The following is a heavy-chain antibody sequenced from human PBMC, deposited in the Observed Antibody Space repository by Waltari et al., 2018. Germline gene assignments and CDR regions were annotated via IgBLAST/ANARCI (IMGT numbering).Heavy chain of an antibody. J-gene: IGHJ3*01. CDR3: ATYIGASVGTAAFDV. D-gene: IGHD5-12*01. CDR2: MSYLGAT. V-gene: IGHV4-39*01. Sequence: QLQLQESGPGLVKPSETLSLTCSVYGGSITNTKHYWGWIRQPPGQGLEWIGTMSYLGATYSSPSLKSRVTISRDTSTNQLSLKLGSVTAADTAMYYCATYIGASVGTAAFDVWGQGTMVTVSS. CDR1: GGSITNTKHY.